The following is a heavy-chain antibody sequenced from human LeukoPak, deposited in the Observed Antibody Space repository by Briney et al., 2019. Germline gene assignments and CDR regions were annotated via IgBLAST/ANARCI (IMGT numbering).Heavy chain of an antibody. CDR3: AGRRAYTRGVRDAFDI. D-gene: IGHD3-10*01. CDR2: IYYSGST. CDR1: GGSVSSGSYY. Sequence: SETLSLTCTVSGGSVSSGSYYWSWIRQPPGTGLEWIGYIYYSGSTNYNPSLKSRVTISVDTSKNQFSLKLSSVTAADTAVYYCAGRRAYTRGVRDAFDIWGQGTMVTVSS. V-gene: IGHV4-61*01. J-gene: IGHJ3*02.